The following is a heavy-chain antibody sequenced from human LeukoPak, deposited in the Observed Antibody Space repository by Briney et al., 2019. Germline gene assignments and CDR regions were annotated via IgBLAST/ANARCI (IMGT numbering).Heavy chain of an antibody. J-gene: IGHJ5*02. Sequence: PGGSLTLSCTASGFAFSSYAMAWVRQAPGKGLEWLSYISSSSKINYADSVKGRFTMSRVNAKNSLYLQMISLRDEDTAVYYCARSANPGVHDFDPWGQGTLVTVSS. CDR3: ARSANPGVHDFDP. D-gene: IGHD6-6*01. CDR1: GFAFSSYA. V-gene: IGHV3-48*02. CDR2: ISSSSKI.